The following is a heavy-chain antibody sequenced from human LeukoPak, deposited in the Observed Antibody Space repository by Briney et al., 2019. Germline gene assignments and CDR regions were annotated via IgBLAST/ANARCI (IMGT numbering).Heavy chain of an antibody. J-gene: IGHJ5*02. CDR1: GGSFSGYY. CDR3: ARGRQGYSYGYAGIWFDP. CDR2: INHSGST. V-gene: IGHV4-34*01. D-gene: IGHD5-18*01. Sequence: PSETLSLTCAVYGGSFSGYYWSWIRQPPGKGLEWIGEINHSGSTNYNPSLKSRVTISVDTSKNQFSLKLSSVTAADTAVYYCARGRQGYSYGYAGIWFDPWGQGTLVTVSS.